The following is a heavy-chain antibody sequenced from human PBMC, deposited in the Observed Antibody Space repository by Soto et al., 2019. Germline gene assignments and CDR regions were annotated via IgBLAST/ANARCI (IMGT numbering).Heavy chain of an antibody. CDR3: ERDRDYYDSSGYSWFDP. CDR2: ISAYNGNT. Sequence: ASVKVSCKASGYTFTSYGISWVRQAPGQGLEWMGWISAYNGNTNYAQKLQGRVTMTTDTSTSTAYMELRSLRSDDTAVYYCERDRDYYDSSGYSWFDPWGQGTLVTVSS. CDR1: GYTFTSYG. J-gene: IGHJ5*02. D-gene: IGHD3-22*01. V-gene: IGHV1-18*04.